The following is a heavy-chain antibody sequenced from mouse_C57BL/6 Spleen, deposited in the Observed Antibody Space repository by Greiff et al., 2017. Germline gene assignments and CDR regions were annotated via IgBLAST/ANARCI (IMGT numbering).Heavy chain of an antibody. V-gene: IGHV5-6*01. CDR2: ISSGGSYT. CDR1: GFTFSSYG. J-gene: IGHJ2*01. CDR3: ASLQGRSYYFDY. Sequence: EVKVVESGGDLVKPGGSLKLSCAASGFTFSSYGMSWVRQTPDKRLEWVATISSGGSYTYYPDSVKGRFTISRDNAKNTLYLQMSSLKSEDTAMYACASLQGRSYYFDYWGQGTTLTVSS. D-gene: IGHD3-3*01.